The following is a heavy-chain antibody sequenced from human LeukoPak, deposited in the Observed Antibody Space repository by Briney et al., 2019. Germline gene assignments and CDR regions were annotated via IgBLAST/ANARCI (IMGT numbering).Heavy chain of an antibody. V-gene: IGHV1-69*01. CDR1: GGTFSSYA. D-gene: IGHD2-15*01. Sequence: ASVKVSCMASGGTFSSYAISWVRQAPGQGLEWMGGIIPIFGTANYAQKFQGRVTITADESTSTAYMELSSLRSEDTAVYYCARSLCSGGSCYPSSGGFDPWGQGTLVTVSS. CDR3: ARSLCSGGSCYPSSGGFDP. J-gene: IGHJ5*02. CDR2: IIPIFGTA.